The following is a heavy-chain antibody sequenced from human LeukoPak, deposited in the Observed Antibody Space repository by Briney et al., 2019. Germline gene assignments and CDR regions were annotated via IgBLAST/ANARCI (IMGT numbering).Heavy chain of an antibody. CDR2: ISYDGSNK. Sequence: PGRSLRLSCAASGFTFSSYAMHWVRQAPGKGLEWVAVISYDGSNKYYADSVKGRFTISRDNSKNTLYLQMNSLRAEDTAVYYCAPPPISTGLLDYWGQGTLVTVSS. D-gene: IGHD2-2*01. J-gene: IGHJ4*02. CDR1: GFTFSSYA. CDR3: APPPISTGLLDY. V-gene: IGHV3-30-3*01.